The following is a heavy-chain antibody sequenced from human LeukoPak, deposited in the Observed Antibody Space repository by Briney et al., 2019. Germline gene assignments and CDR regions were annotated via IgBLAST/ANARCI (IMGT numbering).Heavy chain of an antibody. Sequence: PGGSLRLSCTASGFTFSSHWMHWVRQAPGKWLVWVSRIDAEGSGTTYVDSVKGRFTISRYNAKSTLYLQMYSLRAEDTAVYYCAIGSGEGATDYWGQGTLVTVSS. CDR2: IDAEGSGT. CDR1: GFTFSSHW. CDR3: AIGSGEGATDY. V-gene: IGHV3-74*01. D-gene: IGHD1-26*01. J-gene: IGHJ4*02.